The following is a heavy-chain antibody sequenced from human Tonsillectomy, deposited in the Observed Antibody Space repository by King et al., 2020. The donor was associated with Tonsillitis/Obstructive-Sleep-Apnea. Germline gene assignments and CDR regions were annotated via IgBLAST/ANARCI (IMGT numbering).Heavy chain of an antibody. CDR3: ARGITIFGVVIIDY. D-gene: IGHD3-3*01. CDR2: INNSGST. CDR1: GGSFSGYY. J-gene: IGHJ4*02. Sequence: VQLQQWGAGLLKPSETLSLTCAVYGGSFSGYYWSWIRQPPGKGLEWIGEINNSGSTNYNPSLKSRVTISVDTSKNQFSLKLSSVTAADTAVYYCARGITIFGVVIIDYLGQGTLVTVSS. V-gene: IGHV4-34*01.